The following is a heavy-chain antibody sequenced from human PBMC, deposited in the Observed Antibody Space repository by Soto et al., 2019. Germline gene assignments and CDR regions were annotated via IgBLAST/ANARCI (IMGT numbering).Heavy chain of an antibody. J-gene: IGHJ4*02. CDR3: ARDLAAGDH. CDR1: GYTFTNYY. V-gene: IGHV1-46*01. CDR2: INPTSGST. D-gene: IGHD6-13*01. Sequence: QVQLLQSGPGVKKPGASVKVSCKASGYTFTNYYIHWVRQAPGQGLEWMGFINPTSGSTNYAQKFQGRVTLTYDTSTTTVYMELSGLRSEDTAVLYCARDLAAGDHWGQGTLVTVSS.